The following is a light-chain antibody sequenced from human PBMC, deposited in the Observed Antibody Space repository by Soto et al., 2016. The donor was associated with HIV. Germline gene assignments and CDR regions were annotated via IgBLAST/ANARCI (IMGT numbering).Light chain of an antibody. V-gene: IGLV3-1*01. Sequence: SYELTQPPSVFVSPGQTASITCSGDKLGDKYACWYQQKPGQSPVLVIYQDSKRPSGIPERFSGSNSGNTATLTISGTQAMDEADYYCQAWDSSTAMVFGGGTKLTV. CDR3: QAWDSSTAMV. CDR1: KLGDKY. CDR2: QDS. J-gene: IGLJ2*01.